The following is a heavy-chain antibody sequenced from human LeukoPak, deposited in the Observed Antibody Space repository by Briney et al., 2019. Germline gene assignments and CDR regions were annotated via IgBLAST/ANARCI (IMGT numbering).Heavy chain of an antibody. CDR3: AKEILPASTFFDP. CDR1: GFTFRSHA. Sequence: GGSLRLSCAASGFTFRSHAMSWVRQAPGKGLEWISAISGSGGSTYYADSVKGRFTISRDNSKKTLYVQMNSLRAEDTAVYYCAKEILPASTFFDPWGQGTLVTVSS. CDR2: ISGSGGST. D-gene: IGHD2-2*01. V-gene: IGHV3-23*01. J-gene: IGHJ5*02.